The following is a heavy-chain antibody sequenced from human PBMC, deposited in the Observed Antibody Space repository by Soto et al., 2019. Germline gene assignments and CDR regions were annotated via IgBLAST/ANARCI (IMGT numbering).Heavy chain of an antibody. CDR3: ARGGYYYDSSGYYSDY. J-gene: IGHJ4*02. CDR2: ISGDNTNT. Sequence: QVQLVQSGAEVKKPGASVKVSCKASGYTFTGYGIVWVRQAPGQGLEWMGWISGDNTNTNYPQKLQGRITMTTDTSTRTAYMELRSLRSEDTAVYYCARGGYYYDSSGYYSDYWGQGTLVTVSS. V-gene: IGHV1-18*01. D-gene: IGHD3-22*01. CDR1: GYTFTGYG.